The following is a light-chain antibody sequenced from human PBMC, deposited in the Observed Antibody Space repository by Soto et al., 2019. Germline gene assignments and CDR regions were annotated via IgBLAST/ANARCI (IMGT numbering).Light chain of an antibody. CDR3: QQYESTPPT. V-gene: IGKV4-1*01. J-gene: IGKJ2*01. Sequence: DIVMTQSPDSLAVSLGERATINCKSSQSVLYSSNNKNYLAWYQQRPGQPPKLLIYWASTRESGVPDRFSGSGSGTDLTLTITSLQAEDVAVYYCQQYESTPPTFGQGTKLDIK. CDR1: QSVLYSSNNKNY. CDR2: WAS.